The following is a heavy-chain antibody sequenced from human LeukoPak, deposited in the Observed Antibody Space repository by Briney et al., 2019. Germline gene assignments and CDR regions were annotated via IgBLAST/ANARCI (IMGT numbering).Heavy chain of an antibody. CDR2: INPNSGDS. Sequence: ASVKVSCKASGYTSTGYYLYWVRQAPGQGLEWMGRINPNSGDSNYAQTFQGRVTMTRDTSISTAYMERRRLRSDDTAVYYCVTYYYGSGSYYGGDYFDYWGQGTLVTVSS. J-gene: IGHJ4*02. CDR1: GYTSTGYY. D-gene: IGHD3-10*01. CDR3: VTYYYGSGSYYGGDYFDY. V-gene: IGHV1-2*06.